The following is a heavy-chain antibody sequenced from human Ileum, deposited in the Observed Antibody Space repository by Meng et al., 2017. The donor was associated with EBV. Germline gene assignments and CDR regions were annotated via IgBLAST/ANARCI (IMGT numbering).Heavy chain of an antibody. Sequence: QFKLAEAGPGPGQPSPSLSLPCVISGDSVSSDKTARNWIRQSPAGGLEWLGRTYRRSRWYYDYALSVKSRINISPDTSKNQVSLQLNSVTDEDTGIYYCATSRIAKFDRWGQGTLVTASS. CDR3: ATSRIAKFDR. CDR1: GDSVSSDKTA. J-gene: IGHJ5*02. CDR2: TYRRSRWYY. V-gene: IGHV6-1*01.